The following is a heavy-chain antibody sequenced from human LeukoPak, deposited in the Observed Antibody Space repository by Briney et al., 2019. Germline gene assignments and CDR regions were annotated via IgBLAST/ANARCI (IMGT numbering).Heavy chain of an antibody. CDR2: ISSTGGTT. V-gene: IGHV3-23*01. D-gene: IGHD1-26*01. Sequence: GGTPRLSCAASGFTFSSYGMSWVRQAPGKGLEWVSSISSTGGTTYYADSVKGRFTISRDNSKNTLYLQMNSLRAEDTATYYCAREKELNWFDPWGQGTLVTVSS. J-gene: IGHJ5*02. CDR1: GFTFSSYG. CDR3: AREKELNWFDP.